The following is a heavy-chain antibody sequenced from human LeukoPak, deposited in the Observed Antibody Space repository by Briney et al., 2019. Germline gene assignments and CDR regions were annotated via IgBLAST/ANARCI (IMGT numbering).Heavy chain of an antibody. J-gene: IGHJ1*01. CDR2: IYYSGST. Sequence: PSETLSLTCTVSGGSISSYYWSWIRQPPGKGLEWIGYIYYSGSTNYNPSLKSRVTISVDTSKNQFSLKLSSVTAADTAVYYCARMSYRGDFQHWGQGTLVTVSS. V-gene: IGHV4-59*01. CDR1: GGSISSYY. CDR3: ARMSYRGDFQH. D-gene: IGHD1-26*01.